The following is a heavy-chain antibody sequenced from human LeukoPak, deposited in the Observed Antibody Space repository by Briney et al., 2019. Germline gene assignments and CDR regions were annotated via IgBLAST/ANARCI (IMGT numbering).Heavy chain of an antibody. CDR2: ISSNGGST. CDR3: ARTYYYDSSGYYYDFDY. CDR1: GFTFSSYA. Sequence: GGSLRLSCAASGFTFSSYAMHWVRQAPGKGLQYVSAISSNGGSTYYADSVKGRFTISRDNSKNTLYLQMGSVRTEDMAVYYCARTYYYDSSGYYYDFDYWGQGTLVTVSS. J-gene: IGHJ4*02. V-gene: IGHV3-64*02. D-gene: IGHD3-22*01.